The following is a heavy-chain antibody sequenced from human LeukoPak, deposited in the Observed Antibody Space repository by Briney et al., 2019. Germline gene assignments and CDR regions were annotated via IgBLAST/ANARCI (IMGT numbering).Heavy chain of an antibody. D-gene: IGHD1-1*01. V-gene: IGHV4-59*01. CDR1: GGSLNRYY. J-gene: IGHJ4*02. Sequence: SETLSLTCTVSGGSLNRYYWSWIRQSPGKGLEWIAWIYYTGTTNYNPSLKSRVTISVDTSKKQFSLRLTSVTAADTAVYFCAREWGTGSSDYWGQGILVTVSS. CDR3: AREWGTGSSDY. CDR2: IYYTGTT.